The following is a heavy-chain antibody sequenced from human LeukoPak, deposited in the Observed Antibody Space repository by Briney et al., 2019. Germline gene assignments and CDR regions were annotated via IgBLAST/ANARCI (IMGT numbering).Heavy chain of an antibody. J-gene: IGHJ4*02. Sequence: PGGSLRLSCAASGFTFSSYSMNWVRQAPGKGLEWVSSISSSSSYIYYADSVKGRFTISRDNAKNSLYLQMNSLRAEDTAVYYRARAEQWLALGYPSDYWGQGTLVTVSS. CDR3: ARAEQWLALGYPSDY. V-gene: IGHV3-21*01. CDR2: ISSSSSYI. D-gene: IGHD6-19*01. CDR1: GFTFSSYS.